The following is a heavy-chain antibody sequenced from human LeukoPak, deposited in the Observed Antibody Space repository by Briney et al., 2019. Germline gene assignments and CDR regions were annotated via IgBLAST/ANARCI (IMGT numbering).Heavy chain of an antibody. J-gene: IGHJ6*02. CDR3: AKALLYYYYGMDV. V-gene: IGHV3-30*18. CDR1: GFTFSKYG. D-gene: IGHD1-26*01. CDR2: ISYDGSNK. Sequence: PGGSLRLSCAASGFTFSKYGMHWLRQAPGKGLEWVADISYDGSNKYHADSVKGRFTISRDNSKNTLYLQMNSLRAEDTAVYYCAKALLYYYYGMDVWGQGTTVTVSS.